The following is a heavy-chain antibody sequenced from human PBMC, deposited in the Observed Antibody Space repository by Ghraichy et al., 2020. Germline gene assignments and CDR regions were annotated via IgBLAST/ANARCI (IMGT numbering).Heavy chain of an antibody. CDR1: GYTFTGYY. CDR2: INPNSGGT. CDR3: ARGSVYNPYSSGWYGFDP. J-gene: IGHJ5*02. Sequence: ASVKVSCKASGYTFTGYYMHWVRQAPGQGLEWMGWINPNSGGTNYAQKFQGWVTMTRDTSISTAYMELSRLRSDDTAVYYCARGSVYNPYSSGWYGFDPWGQGTLVTVSS. D-gene: IGHD6-19*01. V-gene: IGHV1-2*04.